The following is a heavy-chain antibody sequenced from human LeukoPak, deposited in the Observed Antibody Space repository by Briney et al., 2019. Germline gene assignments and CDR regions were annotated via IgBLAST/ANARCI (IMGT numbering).Heavy chain of an antibody. J-gene: IGHJ6*02. CDR2: IIPIFGTA. CDR3: AKERYCSSTSCQPPHDYYYGMDV. V-gene: IGHV1-69*05. Sequence: ASVKVSCKASGGTFSSYAISWVRQAPGQGLEWMGGIIPIFGTANYAQKFQGRVTITTDESTSTAYMELSSLRSEDTAVYYCAKERYCSSTSCQPPHDYYYGMDVWGQGTTVTVSS. CDR1: GGTFSSYA. D-gene: IGHD2-2*01.